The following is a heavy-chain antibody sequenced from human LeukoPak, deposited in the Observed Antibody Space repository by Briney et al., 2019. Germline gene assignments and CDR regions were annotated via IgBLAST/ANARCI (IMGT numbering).Heavy chain of an antibody. V-gene: IGHV3-49*04. CDR1: GFAFDDFA. J-gene: IGHJ4*02. Sequence: GGSLRLSCTTSGFAFDDFAMRWVREPAGKSLEWVGFISRRAYGGAAEYAAYVKGRFIISRDDSKGIAYLQMNSLKTEDTAVYYCSRNGLVDFDYWGQGSRVIVSP. CDR3: SRNGLVDFDY. CDR2: ISRRAYGGAA.